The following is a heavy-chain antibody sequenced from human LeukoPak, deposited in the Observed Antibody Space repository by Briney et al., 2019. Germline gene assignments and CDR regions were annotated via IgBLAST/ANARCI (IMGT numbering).Heavy chain of an antibody. CDR1: GFTFSSYE. CDR2: ISSSGSTI. D-gene: IGHD4/OR15-4a*01. CDR3: ARRAGAYSHPYDY. J-gene: IGHJ4*02. Sequence: GGSLRLSCAASGFTFSSYEMNWVRQAPGKGLEWVSYISSSGSTIYYADSAKGRFTISRDNAKNSLYLQMNSLRAEDTAVYYCARRAGAYSHPYDYWGQGTLVTVSS. V-gene: IGHV3-48*03.